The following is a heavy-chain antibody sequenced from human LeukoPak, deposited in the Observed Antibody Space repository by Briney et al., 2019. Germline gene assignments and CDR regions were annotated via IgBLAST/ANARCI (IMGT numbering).Heavy chain of an antibody. V-gene: IGHV1-69*01. J-gene: IGHJ4*02. D-gene: IGHD3-10*01. CDR1: GGTFSSYA. CDR2: IIPIFGTA. CDR3: ARGSRGSLDY. Sequence: ASVKVSCKASGGTFSSYAISWVRQAPGKGLVWMGGIIPIFGTANYAQKFQGRITITADESTSTAYMELSSLRSEDTAVYYCARGSRGSLDYWGQGTLVTVSS.